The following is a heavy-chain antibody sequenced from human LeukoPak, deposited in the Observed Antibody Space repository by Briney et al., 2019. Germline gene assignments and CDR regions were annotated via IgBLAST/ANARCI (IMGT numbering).Heavy chain of an antibody. CDR3: AKDLEAAAGQGAFDI. D-gene: IGHD6-13*01. CDR1: GFTFSSYW. Sequence: PGGSLRLSCAASGFTFSSYWMSWVRQAPGKGLEWVANIKQDGSEKYYVDSVKGRFTISRDNAKNSLYLQMNSLRAEDTAVYYCAKDLEAAAGQGAFDIWGQGTMVTVSS. J-gene: IGHJ3*02. V-gene: IGHV3-7*01. CDR2: IKQDGSEK.